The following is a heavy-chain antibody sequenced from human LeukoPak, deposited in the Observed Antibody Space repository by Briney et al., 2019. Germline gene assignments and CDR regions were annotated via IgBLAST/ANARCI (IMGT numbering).Heavy chain of an antibody. CDR3: ARAAIQYGDLYYGMDV. V-gene: IGHV1-18*01. Sequence: ASVTVSCMASVYTFPSYGISWVRQAPGQGLAWVGWISAYNGNTNYAQKLQGRVTMTTDTSTTTAYMELRSLRPDDTAMYYCARAAIQYGDLYYGMDVWGQGNTVTVSS. CDR2: ISAYNGNT. J-gene: IGHJ6*02. CDR1: VYTFPSYG. D-gene: IGHD4-17*01.